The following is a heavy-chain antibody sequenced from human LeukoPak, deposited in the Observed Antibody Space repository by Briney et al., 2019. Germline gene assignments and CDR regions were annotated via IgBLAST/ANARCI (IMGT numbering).Heavy chain of an antibody. J-gene: IGHJ5*02. Sequence: ASVKVSCKASGYTFTSYGIGWVRQAPGQGLEWMGWISADNGNTKYAQKLQGRVTITADKSTSTAYMELSSLRSEDTAVYYCARAPLGELIWFDPWGQGTLVTVSS. CDR1: GYTFTSYG. V-gene: IGHV1-18*04. CDR3: ARAPLGELIWFDP. CDR2: ISADNGNT. D-gene: IGHD3-16*01.